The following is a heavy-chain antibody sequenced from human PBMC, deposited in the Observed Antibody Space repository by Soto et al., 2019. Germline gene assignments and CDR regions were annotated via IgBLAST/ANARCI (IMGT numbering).Heavy chain of an antibody. J-gene: IGHJ4*02. V-gene: IGHV1-24*01. Sequence: ASVKVPCKVSGYTLTELSMHWVRQAPGKGLEWMGGFDPEDGETIYAQKFQGRVTMTEDTSTDTAYMELSSLRSEDTAVYYCATVGWYGVWFDDWGQGTLVTVSS. CDR2: FDPEDGET. CDR1: GYTLTELS. D-gene: IGHD6-19*01. CDR3: ATVGWYGVWFDD.